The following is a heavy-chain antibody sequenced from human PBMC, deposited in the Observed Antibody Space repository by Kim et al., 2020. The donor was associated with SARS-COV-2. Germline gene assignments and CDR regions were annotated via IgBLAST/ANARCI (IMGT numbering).Heavy chain of an antibody. D-gene: IGHD6-13*01. J-gene: IGHJ6*02. CDR3: ASDAAAGTHYYYYGMDV. Sequence: LNSRVTISVDTSKDQFSLKLSSVTAADTAVYYCASDAAAGTHYYYYGMDVWGQGTTVTVSS. V-gene: IGHV4-31*02.